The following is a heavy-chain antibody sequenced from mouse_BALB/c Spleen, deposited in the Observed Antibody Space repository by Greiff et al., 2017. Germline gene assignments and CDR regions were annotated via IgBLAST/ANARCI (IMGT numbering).Heavy chain of an antibody. Sequence: EVQLVESGGGLVQPGGSRTLSCAASGFTFSSFGMHWVRQAPEKGLEWVAYISSGSSTIYYADTVKGRFTISRDNPKNTLFLQMTSLSSEDTAMYYCARHGSSYNYYAMDYWGQGTSVTVSS. J-gene: IGHJ4*01. CDR3: ARHGSSYNYYAMDY. CDR2: ISSGSSTI. CDR1: GFTFSSFG. D-gene: IGHD1-1*01. V-gene: IGHV5-17*02.